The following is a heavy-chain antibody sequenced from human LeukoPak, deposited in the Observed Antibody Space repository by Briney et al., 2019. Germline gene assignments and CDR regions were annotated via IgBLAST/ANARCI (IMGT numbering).Heavy chain of an antibody. V-gene: IGHV1-69*05. Sequence: SVKVSCKASGGTFSSYAISWVRQAPGQGLEWMGGIIPIFGTANYAQKFQGRVTITTDESTSTAYMELSSLRSEDTAVYYCARVYYSNRKNDYYYYYMDVWGKGTTVTVSS. CDR3: ARVYYSNRKNDYYYYYMDV. D-gene: IGHD4-11*01. J-gene: IGHJ6*03. CDR2: IIPIFGTA. CDR1: GGTFSSYA.